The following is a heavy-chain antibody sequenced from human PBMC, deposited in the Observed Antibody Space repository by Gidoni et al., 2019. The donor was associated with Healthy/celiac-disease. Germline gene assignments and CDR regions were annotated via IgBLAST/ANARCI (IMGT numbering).Heavy chain of an antibody. D-gene: IGHD3-10*01. CDR2: IKSKTDGGTT. V-gene: IGHV3-15*01. Sequence: EVQLVESGGGLVKPGGSLRLSCSAAGFPFSNAWMSWVRQAPGKGLEWVGRIKSKTDGGTTDYAAPVKGRFTISRDDSKNTLYLQMNSLKTEDTAVYYCTTDSPTMAPGYWGQGTLVTVSS. CDR1: GFPFSNAW. CDR3: TTDSPTMAPGY. J-gene: IGHJ4*02.